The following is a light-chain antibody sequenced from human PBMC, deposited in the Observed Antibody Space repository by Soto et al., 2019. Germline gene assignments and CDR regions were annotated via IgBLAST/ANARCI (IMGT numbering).Light chain of an antibody. J-gene: IGLJ1*01. V-gene: IGLV2-14*03. CDR2: DVS. CDR1: SSDVGGYNY. CDR3: SSYTSSSTYV. Sequence: QSVLTQPASVSGSPGQSIAISCTGTSSDVGGYNYVSWYQHHPGKAPTVMIYDVSNRPSGVSDRFSGSKSGNTASLTISGLQSDDEADYSCSSYTSSSTYVFGTGTKVTVL.